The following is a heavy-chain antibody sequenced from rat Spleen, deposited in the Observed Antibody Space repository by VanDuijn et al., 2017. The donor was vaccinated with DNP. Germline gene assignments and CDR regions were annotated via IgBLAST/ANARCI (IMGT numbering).Heavy chain of an antibody. D-gene: IGHD1-5*01. J-gene: IGHJ4*01. CDR2: IRDDGSHT. CDR1: GLTFSDYY. V-gene: IGHV5-20*01. Sequence: EVQLVESGGGLVQPGGSLKLSCAASGLTFSDYYMAWIRQAPTKGLEWVTSIRDDGSHTYYRDSVRGRFTISRDNAKNSLYRQMDSLRSEETATYYCTRHGEVHLRYAMDAWGQGTSVTVSS. CDR3: TRHGEVHLRYAMDA.